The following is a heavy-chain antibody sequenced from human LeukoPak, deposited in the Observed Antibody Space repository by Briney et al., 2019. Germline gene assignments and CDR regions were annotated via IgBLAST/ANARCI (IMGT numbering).Heavy chain of an antibody. D-gene: IGHD3-22*01. CDR1: GVSISSYY. Sequence: SETLSLNCTVSGVSISSYYWSWIRQPPGKGLEWIGYIYYSGSTKYNPSLKSRVTISVDTSKNQLSLKLSSVTAADTAVYYCASMSTGGYYCTPRLDYWGQGTLVTVSS. J-gene: IGHJ4*02. CDR3: ASMSTGGYYCTPRLDY. CDR2: IYYSGST. V-gene: IGHV4-59*01.